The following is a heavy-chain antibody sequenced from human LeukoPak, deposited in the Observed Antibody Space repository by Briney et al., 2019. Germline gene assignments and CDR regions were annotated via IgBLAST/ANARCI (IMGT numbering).Heavy chain of an antibody. J-gene: IGHJ3*02. CDR3: ARDVVDSSGYSVDAFDI. Sequence: SETLSLTCTVSGGSISSGGYYWRWIRQPPGKGLEWIGYIYHSGSTYYNPSLKSRVTISVDRSKNQFSLKLSSVTAADTAVYYCARDVVDSSGYSVDAFDIWGQGTMVTVSS. V-gene: IGHV4-30-2*01. CDR2: IYHSGST. D-gene: IGHD3-22*01. CDR1: GGSISSGGYY.